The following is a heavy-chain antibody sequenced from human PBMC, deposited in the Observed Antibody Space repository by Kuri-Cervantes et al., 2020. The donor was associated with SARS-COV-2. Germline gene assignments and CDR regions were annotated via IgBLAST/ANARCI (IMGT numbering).Heavy chain of an antibody. Sequence: ESLKISCTVSGGSISSSSYYWGWIRQPPGKGLEWIGSIYYSGSTCYNPSLKSRVTISVDTSKNQFSLKLSSVTAADTAVYYCARHSRLVDFDYWGQGTLVTVSS. J-gene: IGHJ4*02. V-gene: IGHV4-39*01. CDR2: IYYSGST. CDR3: ARHSRLVDFDY. CDR1: GGSISSSSYY. D-gene: IGHD6-19*01.